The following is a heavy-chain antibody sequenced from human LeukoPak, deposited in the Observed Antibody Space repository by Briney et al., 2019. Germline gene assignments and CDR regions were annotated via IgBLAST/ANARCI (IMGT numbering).Heavy chain of an antibody. V-gene: IGHV5-51*01. J-gene: IGHJ4*02. CDR2: IYPGDSDT. CDR1: GYRFTSYW. CDR3: ARLSPPTRIAVDDYDY. D-gene: IGHD6-19*01. Sequence: LGESLKISCKGSGYRFTSYWIGWVRQMPGKGLEWMGIIYPGDSDTRYSPSFQGQVTISADKSISTAYLQWSSLKASDTAMYYCARLSPPTRIAVDDYDYWGQGTLVTVSS.